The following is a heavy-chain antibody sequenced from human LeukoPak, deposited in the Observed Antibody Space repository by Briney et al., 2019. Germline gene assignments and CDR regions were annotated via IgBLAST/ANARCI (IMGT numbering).Heavy chain of an antibody. CDR3: AELGITMIGGV. V-gene: IGHV3-30*04. CDR1: GLTFSSYA. Sequence: GGSLRLSCAASGLTFSSYALHWVRQAPGKGLEWVAVISYDGRNQYYADSVQGRFTISRDNSKNTLHLQMTSLRAEDTAVYYCAELGITMIGGVWGKGTTVTISS. J-gene: IGHJ6*04. CDR2: ISYDGRNQ. D-gene: IGHD3-10*02.